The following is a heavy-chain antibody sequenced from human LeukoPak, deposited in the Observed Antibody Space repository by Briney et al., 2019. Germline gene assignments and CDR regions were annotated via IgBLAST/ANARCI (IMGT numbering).Heavy chain of an antibody. CDR1: GGSFSGYY. Sequence: SQTLSLTCAVYGGSFSGYYWSWIRQPPGKGLEWIGEINHSGSTNYNPSLKSRVTISVDTSKNQFSLKLSSVTAADTAVYYCARARKRLLSSPGAFDIWGQGTMVTVSS. D-gene: IGHD2-2*01. J-gene: IGHJ3*02. V-gene: IGHV4-34*09. CDR2: INHSGST. CDR3: ARARKRLLSSPGAFDI.